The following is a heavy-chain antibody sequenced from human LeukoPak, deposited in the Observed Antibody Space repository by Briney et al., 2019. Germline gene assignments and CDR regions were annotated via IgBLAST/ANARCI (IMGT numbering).Heavy chain of an antibody. CDR1: GFTFSSYS. V-gene: IGHV3-21*01. CDR3: ARDKNYGSATAFSY. CDR2: ISSSSSYI. J-gene: IGHJ4*02. Sequence: GGSLRLSCAASGFTFSSYSMNWVRQAPGKGLEWVSSISSSSSYIYYADSVKGRFTISRDNAKNSLYLQMNSLRDEDTAVYYCARDKNYGSATAFSYWGQGTLVTVSS. D-gene: IGHD3-10*01.